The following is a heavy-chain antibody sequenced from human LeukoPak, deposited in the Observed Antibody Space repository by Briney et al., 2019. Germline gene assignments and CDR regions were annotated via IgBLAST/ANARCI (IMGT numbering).Heavy chain of an antibody. CDR3: ARSYYYDSNGYYDVDY. D-gene: IGHD3-22*01. CDR2: ISSSSSTI. V-gene: IGHV3-48*01. Sequence: GGSLRLSCAASGFTFSSYSMNWVRQAPGKGLEWVSYISSSSSTIYYADSVKGRFTISRDNAKNSLYLQMNSLRAEDTAVYYCARSYYYDSNGYYDVDYWGQGTLVTVSS. J-gene: IGHJ4*02. CDR1: GFTFSSYS.